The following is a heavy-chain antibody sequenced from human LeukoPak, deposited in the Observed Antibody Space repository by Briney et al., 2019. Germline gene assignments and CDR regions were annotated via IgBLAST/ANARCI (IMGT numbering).Heavy chain of an antibody. CDR3: ARSPDATAQGPFDY. J-gene: IGHJ4*02. V-gene: IGHV3-20*04. CDR2: INWNGGST. CDR1: GFTFDDYG. D-gene: IGHD2-2*01. Sequence: RPGGSLRLSCAASGFTFDDYGMSWVRQAPGKGLEWVFGINWNGGSTGYADSVKGRFTISRDNAKNSLYLQMNSLRAEDTALYYCARSPDATAQGPFDYWGQGTLVTVSS.